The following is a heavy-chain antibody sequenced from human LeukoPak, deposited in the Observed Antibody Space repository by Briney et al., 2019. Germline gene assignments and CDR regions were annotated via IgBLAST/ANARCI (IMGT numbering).Heavy chain of an antibody. J-gene: IGHJ4*02. CDR3: ARGPMSPLPSYGSGSYYYY. CDR2: INHSGST. CDR1: GGSFSGYY. Sequence: PSETLSLTCAVYGGSFSGYYWSWIRQPPGKGLEWIGEINHSGSTNYNPSLKSRVTISVDTSKNQFSLKLSSVTAADTAVYYCARGPMSPLPSYGSGSYYYYWGQGTLVTVSS. D-gene: IGHD3-10*01. V-gene: IGHV4-34*01.